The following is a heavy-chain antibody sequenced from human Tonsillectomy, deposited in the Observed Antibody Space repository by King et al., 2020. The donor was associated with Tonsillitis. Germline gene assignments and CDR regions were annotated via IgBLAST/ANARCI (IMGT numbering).Heavy chain of an antibody. D-gene: IGHD6-19*01. V-gene: IGHV1-46*01. J-gene: IGHJ2*01. Sequence: QLVQSGAEVKKPGASVKVSCKASGYTFTSYYMHWVRQAPGQGLEWMGIINPSGGSTSYAQKFQGRVTMTRDTSTSTVYMELGSLRSEETAVYYCATFSPIAVAGTRNVWYFDLWGRGTLVTVSS. CDR2: INPSGGST. CDR1: GYTFTSYY. CDR3: ATFSPIAVAGTRNVWYFDL.